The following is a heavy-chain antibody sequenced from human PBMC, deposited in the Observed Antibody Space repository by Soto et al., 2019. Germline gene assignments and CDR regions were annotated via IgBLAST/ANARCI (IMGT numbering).Heavy chain of an antibody. CDR1: GGSISTSS. Sequence: SETLSLTCTVSGGSISTSSWNWIRQAPGKGLEWIGFISYSGSTYYSTSLKSRVTISVDTSKSQFSLNLSFVTAADTAVYYCATMGTPATGLYFFDYWGQGSLVTVSS. CDR2: ISYSGST. CDR3: ATMGTPATGLYFFDY. V-gene: IGHV4-59*06. J-gene: IGHJ4*02. D-gene: IGHD2-15*01.